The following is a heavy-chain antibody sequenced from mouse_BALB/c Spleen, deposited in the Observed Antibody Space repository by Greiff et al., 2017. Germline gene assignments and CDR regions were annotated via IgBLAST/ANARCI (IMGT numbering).Heavy chain of an antibody. J-gene: IGHJ2*01. V-gene: IGHV1-55*01. D-gene: IGHD2-14*01. Sequence: QVHVKQSGAELVKPGTSVKLSCKASGYNFTSYWINWVKLRPGQGLEWIGDIYPGSGSTNYNEKFKSKATLTVDTSSSTAYMQLSSLASEDSALYYCARYRATDYFDYWGQGTTLTVSS. CDR2: IYPGSGST. CDR1: GYNFTSYW. CDR3: ARYRATDYFDY.